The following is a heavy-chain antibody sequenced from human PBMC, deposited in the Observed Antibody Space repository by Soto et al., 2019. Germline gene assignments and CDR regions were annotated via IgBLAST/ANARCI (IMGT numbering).Heavy chain of an antibody. V-gene: IGHV3-23*01. D-gene: IGHD3-10*01. J-gene: IGHJ4*02. CDR2: ISGSGGST. Sequence: GGSLRLSCAASGFTFSSYAMSWVRQAPGKGLEWVSAISGSGGSTYYADSVKGRFTISRDNSKNTLYLQMNSLRAEDTAVYYCAKDLITMVRGVPPGGNFDYWGQGTLVTVSS. CDR3: AKDLITMVRGVPPGGNFDY. CDR1: GFTFSSYA.